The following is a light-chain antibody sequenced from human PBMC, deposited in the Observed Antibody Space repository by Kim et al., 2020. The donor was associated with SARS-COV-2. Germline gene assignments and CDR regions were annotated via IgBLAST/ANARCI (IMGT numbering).Light chain of an antibody. CDR1: SSNIGAGYD. CDR3: QSSDSTLSVV. V-gene: IGLV1-40*01. CDR2: DNS. Sequence: QSVLTQPPSVSGAPGQRVTISCTGSSSNIGAGYDVHWYQQLPGTAPKLLIYDNSNRPSGVPDRFSGSKSGTSASLAITGLQADDEADYYCQSSDSTLSVVFGGGTQLTVL. J-gene: IGLJ2*01.